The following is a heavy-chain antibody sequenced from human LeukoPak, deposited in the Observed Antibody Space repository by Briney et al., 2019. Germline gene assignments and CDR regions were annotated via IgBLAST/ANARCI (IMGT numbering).Heavy chain of an antibody. CDR1: GFTFSSYW. CDR3: ARLGLPDY. Sequence: GSLRLSCAASGFTFSSYWMSWVRQAPGKGLDWVANIKQDGSQKYYVDSVKGRFTISRDNAKNPLYLQMNSLRVEDTAVYYCARLGLPDYWGQGTLVTVSS. D-gene: IGHD2-21*01. J-gene: IGHJ4*02. CDR2: IKQDGSQK. V-gene: IGHV3-7*03.